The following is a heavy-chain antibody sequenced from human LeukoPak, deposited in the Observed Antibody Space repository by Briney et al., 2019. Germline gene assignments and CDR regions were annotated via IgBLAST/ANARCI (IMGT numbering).Heavy chain of an antibody. D-gene: IGHD6-19*01. CDR1: GFTFSSYG. CDR3: ARERQWLATDAFDI. V-gene: IGHV3-33*01. CDR2: IWYDGSNK. J-gene: IGHJ3*02. Sequence: GRSLRLSCAASGFTFSSYGMHWVRQAPGKGLEWVAVIWYDGSNKYYADSVKGRFTISRDNSKNTLYLQMNSLRAEDTAVYYCARERQWLATDAFDIWGQGTMVTVSP.